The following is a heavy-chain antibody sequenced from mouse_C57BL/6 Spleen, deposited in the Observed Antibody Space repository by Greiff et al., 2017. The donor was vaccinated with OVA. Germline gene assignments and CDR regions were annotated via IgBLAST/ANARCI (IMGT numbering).Heavy chain of an antibody. J-gene: IGHJ2*01. Sequence: DVHLVESGPGLVKPSQSLSLTCSVTGYSITSGYYWNWIRQFPGNKLEWMGYISYDGSNNYNPSLKNRISITRDTSKNQFFLKLNSVTTEDTATYYCAREGTVPFDYWGQGTTLTVSS. D-gene: IGHD1-1*01. CDR3: AREGTVPFDY. CDR2: ISYDGSN. V-gene: IGHV3-6*01. CDR1: GYSITSGYY.